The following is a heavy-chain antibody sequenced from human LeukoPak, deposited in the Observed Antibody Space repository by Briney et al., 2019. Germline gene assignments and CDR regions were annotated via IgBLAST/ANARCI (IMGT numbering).Heavy chain of an antibody. Sequence: GGSLRLSCAASGFTFSSYSMNWVRQAPGKGLEWVSSISSSSSYIYYADSVKGRFTISRDNAKNSLYLQMNSLRAEDTAVCYCARDLYTMVRGVISPWGQGTLVTVSS. CDR2: ISSSSSYI. CDR1: GFTFSSYS. V-gene: IGHV3-21*01. CDR3: ARDLYTMVRGVISP. J-gene: IGHJ5*02. D-gene: IGHD3-10*01.